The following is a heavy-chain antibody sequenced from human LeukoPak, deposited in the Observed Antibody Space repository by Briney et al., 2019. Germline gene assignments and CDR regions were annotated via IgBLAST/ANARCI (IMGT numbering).Heavy chain of an antibody. J-gene: IGHJ4*02. CDR2: IVVGSGNT. CDR1: GFTFTSSA. D-gene: IGHD3-16*01. V-gene: IGHV1-58*01. Sequence: GASVKVSCKASGFTFTSSAVQWVRQARGQRLEWIGWIVVGSGNTNYAQKFQERVTITRDMSTSTAYMELSSLRSEDTAVYYCAAGGFGGAAALNYWGQGTLVTVSS. CDR3: AAGGFGGAAALNY.